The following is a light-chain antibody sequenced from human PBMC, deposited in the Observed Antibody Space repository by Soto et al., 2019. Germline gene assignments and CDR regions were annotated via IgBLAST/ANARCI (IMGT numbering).Light chain of an antibody. J-gene: IGKJ5*01. CDR3: QKYSSVIT. CDR2: GAS. Sequence: DIQMTQSPSSLSASVGDRVTITCRASQGISSFVAWYQQKPGKVPRLLISGASTSQSGVPFRFSGSGSGTDFTLTITSLQPEDVATYYCQKYSSVITFGQGTRLEIK. CDR1: QGISSF. V-gene: IGKV1-27*01.